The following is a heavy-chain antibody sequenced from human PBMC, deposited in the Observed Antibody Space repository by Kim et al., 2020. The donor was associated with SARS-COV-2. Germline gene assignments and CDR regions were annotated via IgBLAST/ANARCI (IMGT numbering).Heavy chain of an antibody. Sequence: GGSLRLSCAASGFTFSSYGMHWVRQAPGKGLEWVAVISYDGSNKYYADSVKGRFTISRDNSKNALYLQMNSLRAEDTAVYYCAKDLIAAAVISWGQGTLVTVSS. CDR1: GFTFSSYG. D-gene: IGHD6-13*01. J-gene: IGHJ4*02. CDR3: AKDLIAAAVIS. V-gene: IGHV3-30*18. CDR2: ISYDGSNK.